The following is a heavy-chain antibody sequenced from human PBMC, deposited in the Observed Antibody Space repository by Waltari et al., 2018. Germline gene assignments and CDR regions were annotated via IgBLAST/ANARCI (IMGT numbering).Heavy chain of an antibody. V-gene: IGHV4-34*01. CDR1: GGSFSGYY. CDR2: INHSGST. CDR3: ASAAPRGDYDFWSGYLNAFDI. D-gene: IGHD3-3*01. J-gene: IGHJ3*02. Sequence: QVQLQQWGAGLLKPSETLSLTCAVYGGSFSGYYWSWIRQPPGKGLEWLGEINHSGSTNYNPSLKSRVTISVDTSKNQFSLKLSSVTAADTAVYYCASAAPRGDYDFWSGYLNAFDIWGQGTMVTVSS.